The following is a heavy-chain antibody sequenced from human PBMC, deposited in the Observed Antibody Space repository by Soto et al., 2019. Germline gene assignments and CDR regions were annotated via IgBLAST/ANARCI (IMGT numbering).Heavy chain of an antibody. CDR3: AREINSHFDE. Sequence: GGSLRLSCAASGLTFSSYGMNWVRQAPGKGLEWVAVISYDGSDKYYADSVKGRFTISRDNSKNTLFLQMNSLRADDTAVYYCAREINSHFDEWGQGTLVTGSS. D-gene: IGHD2-15*01. J-gene: IGHJ4*02. V-gene: IGHV3-30-3*01. CDR1: GLTFSSYG. CDR2: ISYDGSDK.